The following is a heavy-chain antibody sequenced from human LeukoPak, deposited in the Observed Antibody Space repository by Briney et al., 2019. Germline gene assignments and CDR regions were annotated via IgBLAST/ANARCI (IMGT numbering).Heavy chain of an antibody. CDR1: GYTFTGYY. CDR2: INPNSGGT. D-gene: IGHD3-3*01. Sequence: ASVKVSCKASGYTFTGYYMHWVRQAPGQGLEWMGWINPNSGGTNYAQKFQGRVTMTRDTSISTAYMELSRLRSDDTAVYYCASYFGDRYYYYYMDVWGKGTTVTVSS. J-gene: IGHJ6*03. CDR3: ASYFGDRYYYYYMDV. V-gene: IGHV1-2*02.